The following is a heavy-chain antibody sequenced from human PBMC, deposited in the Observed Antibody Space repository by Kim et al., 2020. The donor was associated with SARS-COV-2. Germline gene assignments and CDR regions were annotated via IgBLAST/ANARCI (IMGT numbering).Heavy chain of an antibody. CDR2: IIPIFGTA. V-gene: IGHV1-69*13. J-gene: IGHJ6*02. CDR1: GGTFSSYA. D-gene: IGHD3-3*01. Sequence: SVKVSCKASGGTFSSYAISWVRQAPGQGLEWMGGIIPIFGTANYAQKFQGRVTITADESTSTAYMELSSLRSEDTAVYYCARGGDFWSGYPGMDVWGQGTTVTVSS. CDR3: ARGGDFWSGYPGMDV.